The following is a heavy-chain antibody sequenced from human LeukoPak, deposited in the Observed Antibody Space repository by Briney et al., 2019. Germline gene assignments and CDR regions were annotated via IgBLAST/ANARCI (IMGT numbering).Heavy chain of an antibody. J-gene: IGHJ4*02. CDR2: INSDGSST. CDR1: GFTFSSYW. Sequence: PGGSLRLSCAASGFTFSSYWMHWVRQAPGKGLVWVSRINSDGSSTSYADSVKGRFTISRDNAKNTLYLQMNSLRAEDTAVYYCAKAERYSYGYADYWGQGTLVTVSS. CDR3: AKAERYSYGYADY. V-gene: IGHV3-74*01. D-gene: IGHD5-18*01.